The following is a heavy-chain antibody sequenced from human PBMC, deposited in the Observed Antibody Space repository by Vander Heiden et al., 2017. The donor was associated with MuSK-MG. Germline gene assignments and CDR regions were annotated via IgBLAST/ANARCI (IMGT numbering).Heavy chain of an antibody. Sequence: EVQLVESGGGLVKPGGSLRLSCEASGFTFSSYSMNWVRQAPGKGLEWVSSISSSSSYIYYADAVKGRFTISRDNAKNSLYLQMNRMRAEDTAVYYCAGARRIDQRYFDLWCRGTLVTVSS. CDR1: GFTFSSYS. V-gene: IGHV3-21*01. D-gene: IGHD2-15*01. CDR3: AGARRIDQRYFDL. J-gene: IGHJ2*01. CDR2: ISSSSSYI.